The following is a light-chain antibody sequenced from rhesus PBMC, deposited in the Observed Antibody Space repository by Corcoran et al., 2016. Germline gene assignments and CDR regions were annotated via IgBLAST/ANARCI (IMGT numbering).Light chain of an antibody. CDR2: EAS. CDR3: QQYSRRPYS. Sequence: DIQMTQSPSPLSTSIGDTVTITCRASQSISSWLAWYQQKPGNAPKLLIYEASTLGRGVPSRFSGSGSGTNFTLLISNLPSEDFATYYCQQYSRRPYSFGQGPKVEI. CDR1: QSISSW. J-gene: IGKJ2*01. V-gene: IGKV1-22*01.